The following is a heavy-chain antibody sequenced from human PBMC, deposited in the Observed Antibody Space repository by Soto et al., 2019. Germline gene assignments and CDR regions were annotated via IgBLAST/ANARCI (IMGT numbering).Heavy chain of an antibody. CDR2: IIPIFGTA. J-gene: IGHJ4*02. CDR1: GHTFSIYT. V-gene: IGHV1-69*13. CDR3: ARFRALYVETVMVIGPTFDY. Sequence: ASVKVSCKASGHTFSIYTMYWVRQAPGQGLEWMGGIIPIFGTANYAQKFQGRVTITADESTSTAYMELSSLRSEDTAEYYCARFRALYVETVMVIGPTFDYWGQGTLVT. D-gene: IGHD5-18*01.